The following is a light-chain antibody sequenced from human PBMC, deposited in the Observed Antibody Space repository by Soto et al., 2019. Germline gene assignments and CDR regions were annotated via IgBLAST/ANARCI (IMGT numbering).Light chain of an antibody. J-gene: IGLJ1*01. Sequence: QSALTQPASVSGSPGQSITISCTGTSSDVGAYIYVSWYQQHPGKAPKLMIYDITNRPSGVSNRFSGSKSGNTASLTISGLQAEDEADYYCVSFTTSSAHVFGTGTKLTVL. V-gene: IGLV2-14*01. CDR3: VSFTTSSAHV. CDR1: SSDVGAYIY. CDR2: DIT.